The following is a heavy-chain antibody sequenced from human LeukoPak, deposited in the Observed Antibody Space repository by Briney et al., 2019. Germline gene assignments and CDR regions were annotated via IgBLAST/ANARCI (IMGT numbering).Heavy chain of an antibody. CDR2: INPSGDFR. Sequence: ASVKVSCKASGYTFGTHWMHWVRQAPGQGLEWMGIINPSGDFRSYAQKFQGRVTVTRDISTRTVYMERSDLEPEDTAVYYCARDYSGEWEQLTGWWFDPWGQGTLVIVSS. CDR1: GYTFGTHW. D-gene: IGHD1-26*01. CDR3: ARDYSGEWEQLTGWWFDP. V-gene: IGHV1-46*01. J-gene: IGHJ5*02.